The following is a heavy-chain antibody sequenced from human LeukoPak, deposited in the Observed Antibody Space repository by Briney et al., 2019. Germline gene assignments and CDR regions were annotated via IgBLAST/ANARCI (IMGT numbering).Heavy chain of an antibody. CDR3: ARVAAGIGFFQH. V-gene: IGHV4-38-2*02. J-gene: IGHJ1*01. CDR1: GYSISSGYY. D-gene: IGHD6-13*01. Sequence: PSENLSLTCIVSGYSISSGYYWGWIRQPPGKGLEWIGNIHHSGSTYYNPSLKSRVTISVDTSKNQLSLKLSSVTAADTAVYYCARVAAGIGFFQHWGQGTLVTVSS. CDR2: IHHSGST.